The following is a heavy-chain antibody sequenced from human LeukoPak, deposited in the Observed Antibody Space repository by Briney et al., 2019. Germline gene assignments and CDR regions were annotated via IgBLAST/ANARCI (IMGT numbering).Heavy chain of an antibody. D-gene: IGHD3-10*01. Sequence: SETLSLICSASGGSISSYYWSWIRQHPGKGLEWIGYIYYSGSTNYNPSLKSRVTISVDTSKNQFSLKLSSVTAADTAVYYCASMVRGVKTLDYWGQGTLVTVSS. CDR2: IYYSGST. J-gene: IGHJ4*02. CDR1: GGSISSYY. V-gene: IGHV4-59*08. CDR3: ASMVRGVKTLDY.